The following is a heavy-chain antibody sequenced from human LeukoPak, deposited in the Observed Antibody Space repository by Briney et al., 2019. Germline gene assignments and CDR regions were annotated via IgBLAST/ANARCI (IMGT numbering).Heavy chain of an antibody. CDR3: ARRIREPLVGATSGWAFDI. CDR1: GYSFTSYW. J-gene: IGHJ3*02. CDR2: IYPGDSDT. V-gene: IGHV5-51*01. D-gene: IGHD1-26*01. Sequence: GESLKISCKGSGYSFTSYWISWVREMPGKCLEWMGVIYPGDSDTRYSPSFQGQVTISADKSISTAYLQWSSLKASDTAMYYCARRIREPLVGATSGWAFDIWGQGTMVTVSS.